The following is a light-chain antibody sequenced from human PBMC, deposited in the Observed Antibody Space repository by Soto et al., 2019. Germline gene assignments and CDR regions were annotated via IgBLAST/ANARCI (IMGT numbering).Light chain of an antibody. CDR2: EVS. J-gene: IGLJ1*01. CDR3: TSYTGSSTYV. V-gene: IGLV2-14*01. Sequence: QSALTQPASVSGSPGQSITISCTGTSSDVGGYKYVSWYQQHPGKAPKLMIYEVSNRPSGISNRFSGSKSGNTASLTISGLQAEDEAEYYCTSYTGSSTYVFGTGTKLTVL. CDR1: SSDVGGYKY.